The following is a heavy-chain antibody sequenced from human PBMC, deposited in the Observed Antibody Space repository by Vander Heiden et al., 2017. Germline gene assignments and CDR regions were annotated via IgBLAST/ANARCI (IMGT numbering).Heavy chain of an antibody. CDR2: IIPIFGTA. V-gene: IGHV1-69*01. D-gene: IGHD3-22*01. CDR1: GGTFSSYA. CDR3: ARDQRHYYDSSGYQRGGAFDI. J-gene: IGHJ3*02. Sequence: QVQLVQSGAEVKKPGSSVKVSCKASGGTFSSYAISWVRQAPGQGLEWMGGIIPIFGTANYAQKFQGRVTITADESTSTAYMGLSSLRSEDTAVYYCARDQRHYYDSSGYQRGGAFDIWGQGTMVTVSS.